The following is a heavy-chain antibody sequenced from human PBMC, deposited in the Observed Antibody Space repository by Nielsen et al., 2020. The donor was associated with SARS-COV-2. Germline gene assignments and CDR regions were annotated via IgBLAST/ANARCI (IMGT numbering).Heavy chain of an antibody. Sequence: GSLKISCAASGFYFSESYMSWIRQDPGKGLEWISHITSSSSPIYYADSVKGRFTMSRDNAKKSVFLQMNSLRAEDTAVYYCARNGHGGYDWSPRYFDLWGRGTLVTFSS. CDR2: ITSSSSPI. CDR3: ARNGHGGYDWSPRYFDL. CDR1: GFYFSESY. D-gene: IGHD5-12*01. J-gene: IGHJ2*01. V-gene: IGHV3-11*01.